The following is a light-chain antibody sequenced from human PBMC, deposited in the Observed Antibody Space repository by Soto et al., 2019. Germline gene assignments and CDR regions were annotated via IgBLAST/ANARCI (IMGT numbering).Light chain of an antibody. J-gene: IGKJ5*01. V-gene: IGKV1-33*01. CDR3: QQYENLPT. CDR1: QTISSW. Sequence: DIQMTQSPSTLSGSVGDRVTITCRASQTISSWLAWYQQKPGRASKLLIYDASNLEAGVPSRFRGSGSGTDFTFTISRLQPEDIATYYCQQYENLPTFGQGTRLEIK. CDR2: DAS.